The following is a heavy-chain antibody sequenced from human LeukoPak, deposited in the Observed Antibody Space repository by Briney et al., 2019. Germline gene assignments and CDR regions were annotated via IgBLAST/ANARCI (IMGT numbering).Heavy chain of an antibody. CDR2: ISSISSYI. CDR1: GFTFSGYA. Sequence: GGSLRLSCAASGFTFSGYAMNWVRQAPGKGLEWVSSISSISSYIYYADSVKGRFTISRDNAKNSLYLQMNSLRAEDTAVYYCATTLHSGYYDLYWGQGTLVTVSS. D-gene: IGHD3-22*01. CDR3: ATTLHSGYYDLY. V-gene: IGHV3-21*01. J-gene: IGHJ4*02.